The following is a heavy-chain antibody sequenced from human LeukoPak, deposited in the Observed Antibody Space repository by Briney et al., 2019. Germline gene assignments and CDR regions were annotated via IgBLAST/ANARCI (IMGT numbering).Heavy chain of an antibody. CDR3: ARGRWTATETTYYPDY. J-gene: IGHJ4*02. Sequence: ASVKVSCKASGYSFSDYAIQWVRQAPGQRLEWMGWINAGNGKTKYSQNFQGRGTITRDRSASTAYMELSSLRSEDTSIYYCARGRWTATETTYYPDYWGQGTLVTVSS. D-gene: IGHD4-17*01. CDR1: GYSFSDYA. CDR2: INAGNGKT. V-gene: IGHV1-3*01.